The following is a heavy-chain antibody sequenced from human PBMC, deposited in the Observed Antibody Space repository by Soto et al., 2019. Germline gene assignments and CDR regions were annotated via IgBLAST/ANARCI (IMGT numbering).Heavy chain of an antibody. CDR1: GITFTNAW. CDR3: TAVSHLNF. J-gene: IGHJ4*02. V-gene: IGHV3-15*07. CDR2: IKSISDGGTA. Sequence: EVQLVESGGGLVEPGGSLRLSCALSGITFTNAWMNWVRQSPGKGLEWVGRIKSISDGGTADYAAPVKDRFTISRDDSKKMLYLQMNSLKTEDTAVYYCTAVSHLNFGGQGTLVTVSS.